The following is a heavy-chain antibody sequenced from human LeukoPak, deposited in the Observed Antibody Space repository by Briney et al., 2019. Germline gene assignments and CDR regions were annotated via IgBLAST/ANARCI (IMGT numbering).Heavy chain of an antibody. CDR3: ARTYYYDSSGYYGY. Sequence: GGSLRLSCAASGFTFSSYSMNWVRQAPGKGLEWVSSISSGSYIYYADSVKGRFTISRDNAKNSLYLQMNSLRAEDTAVYYCARTYYYDSSGYYGYWGQGTLVTVSS. V-gene: IGHV3-21*01. CDR2: ISSGSYI. J-gene: IGHJ4*02. D-gene: IGHD3-22*01. CDR1: GFTFSSYS.